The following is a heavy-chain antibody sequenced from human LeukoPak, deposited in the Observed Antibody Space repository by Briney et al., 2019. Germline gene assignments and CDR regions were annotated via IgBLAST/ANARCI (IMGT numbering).Heavy chain of an antibody. J-gene: IGHJ4*02. V-gene: IGHV1-18*01. CDR2: ISTYKSHT. Sequence: VASVKVSCKASGYTFSDYTFTNYGISWVRQAPGQGLEWMGWISTYKSHTNYAQKLQGRVTMTTDTSTSTAYMELRSLRSDDTAVYYCARDIVGAYPKSYFDYWGQGTLVTVSS. CDR3: ARDIVGAYPKSYFDY. D-gene: IGHD1-26*01. CDR1: GYTFSDYTFTNYG.